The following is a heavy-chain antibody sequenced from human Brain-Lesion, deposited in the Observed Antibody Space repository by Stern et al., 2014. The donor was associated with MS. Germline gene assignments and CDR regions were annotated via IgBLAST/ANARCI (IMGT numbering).Heavy chain of an antibody. CDR1: GYTLTELS. J-gene: IGHJ4*02. CDR2: FDPEDGET. V-gene: IGHV1-24*01. Sequence: DQLVESGAEVKKPGASVKVSCKVSGYTLTELSMHWVRQAPRKGLAWMGGFDPEDGETIYAQKFQGRVTMTEDTSTDTAYMELSSLRSEDTAVYYCATLSPGAGGNYYRHFDYWGQGTLVTVSS. D-gene: IGHD1-26*01. CDR3: ATLSPGAGGNYYRHFDY.